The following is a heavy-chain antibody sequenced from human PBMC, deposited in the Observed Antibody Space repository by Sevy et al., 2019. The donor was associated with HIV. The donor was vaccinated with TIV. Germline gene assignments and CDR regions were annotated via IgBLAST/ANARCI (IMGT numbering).Heavy chain of an antibody. CDR1: GYTFTSYY. CDR3: AREIVVVITTSGPLGY. V-gene: IGHV1-46*03. CDR2: INPSGGST. D-gene: IGHD3-22*01. Sequence: ASVKVSCKASGYTFTSYYIHWVRQAPGQGLEWMGIINPSGGSTSYAQKFQGRVTMTRDTSTSTVYMELSSLRSEDTAVYYCAREIVVVITTSGPLGYWGQGTLVTVSS. J-gene: IGHJ4*02.